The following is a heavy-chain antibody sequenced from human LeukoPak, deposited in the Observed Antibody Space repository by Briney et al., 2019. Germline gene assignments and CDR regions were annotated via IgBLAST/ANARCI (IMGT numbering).Heavy chain of an antibody. V-gene: IGHV4-38-2*02. J-gene: IGHJ5*02. CDR2: FYHGGST. CDR1: GYSISTGYY. Sequence: PSETLSLTCTVSGYSISTGYYWDWIRQPPGKGLEWIGTFYHGGSTYYNPSLKSRVTISVDTSKNQFSLKLSSVTAADTAVYYCARYKGRLYSGSYKYNWFDPWGQGTLVTVSS. CDR3: ARYKGRLYSGSYKYNWFDP. D-gene: IGHD1-26*01.